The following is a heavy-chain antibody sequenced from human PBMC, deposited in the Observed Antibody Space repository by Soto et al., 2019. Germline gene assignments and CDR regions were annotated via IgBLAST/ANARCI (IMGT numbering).Heavy chain of an antibody. CDR2: IYYSGST. Sequence: QVQLQESGPGLVKPSETLSLTCTVSGGSVSSGSYYWSWIRQPPGKGLEWIGYIYYSGSTNYNPSLKSRVTISVDTSKNQFSLKLSSVTAADTAVHYCARGNTAMDQAHETGMVATWGLGYWGQGTLVTVSS. J-gene: IGHJ4*02. CDR3: ARGNTAMDQAHETGMVATWGLGY. CDR1: GGSVSSGSYY. D-gene: IGHD5-18*01. V-gene: IGHV4-61*01.